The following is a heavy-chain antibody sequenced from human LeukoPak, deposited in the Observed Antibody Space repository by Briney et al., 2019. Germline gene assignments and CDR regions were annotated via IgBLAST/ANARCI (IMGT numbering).Heavy chain of an antibody. CDR2: IYPGDSDT. V-gene: IGHV5-51*01. CDR3: ARLYCGGDCYPIDY. J-gene: IGHJ4*02. CDR1: GYSFSTYW. Sequence: GASVKVSCKGSGYSFSTYWIAWVRQMPGKGLEWMGIIYPGDSDTRYSPSFQGQVTISADKSISTAYLQWTSLKASDTAMYYCARLYCGGDCYPIDYWGQGTLVTVSS. D-gene: IGHD2-21*02.